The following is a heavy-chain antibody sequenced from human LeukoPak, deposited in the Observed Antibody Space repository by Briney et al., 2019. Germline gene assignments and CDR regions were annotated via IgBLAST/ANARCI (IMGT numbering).Heavy chain of an antibody. J-gene: IGHJ4*02. D-gene: IGHD5-24*01. V-gene: IGHV3-30-3*01. CDR3: ARGRWLQARGPSFDY. CDR2: ISYDGSNK. CDR1: GFTFSSYA. Sequence: GGSLRLSCAASGFTFSSYAMHWVRQAPGKGLKWVAVISYDGSNKYYADSVKGRFTISRDNSKNTLYLQMNSLRAEDTAVYYCARGRWLQARGPSFDYWGQGTLVTVSS.